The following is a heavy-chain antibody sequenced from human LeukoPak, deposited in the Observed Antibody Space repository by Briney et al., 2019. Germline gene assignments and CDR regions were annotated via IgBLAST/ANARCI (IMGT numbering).Heavy chain of an antibody. V-gene: IGHV1-2*02. CDR2: FNPNSGGT. CDR3: ARGRRAIVVDYFDY. CDR1: EYTFTGYY. D-gene: IGHD3-22*01. Sequence: ASVKVSCKASEYTFTGYYMNWVRQAPGQGLEWMGWFNPNSGGTNYAQKFQGRVTMTRDTSISTAYMELSRLRSDDTAVYYCARGRRAIVVDYFDYWGQGTLVTVSS. J-gene: IGHJ4*02.